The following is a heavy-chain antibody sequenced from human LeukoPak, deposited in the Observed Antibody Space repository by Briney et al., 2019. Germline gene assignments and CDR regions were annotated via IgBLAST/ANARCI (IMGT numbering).Heavy chain of an antibody. D-gene: IGHD3-9*01. V-gene: IGHV1-2*04. J-gene: IGHJ4*02. CDR3: ARGSRYFDWLLYY. Sequence: ASVKVSFKASGYTFTGYYMHWVRQAPGQGLEWMGWINPNSGGTNYTQKFQGWVTMTRDTSISTAYMELSRLRSDDTAVYYCARGSRYFDWLLYYWGQGTLVTVSS. CDR2: INPNSGGT. CDR1: GYTFTGYY.